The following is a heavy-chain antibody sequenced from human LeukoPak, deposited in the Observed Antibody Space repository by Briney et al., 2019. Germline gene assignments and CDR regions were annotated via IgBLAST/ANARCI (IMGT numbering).Heavy chain of an antibody. V-gene: IGHV1-2*06. Sequence: ASVKVSCKASGYTFTDYYMHWVRQAPGQGLEWMGRINPNSGGTNYAQKFQGRVTMTRDTSISTAYRGMSGLRSDDTAVYYCARQGSTRRFDPWGQGPLVTVSS. CDR1: GYTFTDYY. CDR2: INPNSGGT. CDR3: ARQGSTRRFDP. J-gene: IGHJ5*02.